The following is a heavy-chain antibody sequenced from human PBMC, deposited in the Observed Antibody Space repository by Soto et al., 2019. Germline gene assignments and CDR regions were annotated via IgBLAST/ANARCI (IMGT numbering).Heavy chain of an antibody. CDR2: INPNSGGT. V-gene: IGHV1-2*04. J-gene: IGHJ4*02. CDR3: ARDRPSDSSFDY. Sequence: ASVKVSCKASGYTFTGYYMHWVRQAPGQGLEWMGWINPNSGGTNYAHKFQGWVTMTRDTSISTAYMELSRLRSDDTAVYYCARDRPSDSSFDYWGQGTLVTVSS. D-gene: IGHD6-6*01. CDR1: GYTFTGYY.